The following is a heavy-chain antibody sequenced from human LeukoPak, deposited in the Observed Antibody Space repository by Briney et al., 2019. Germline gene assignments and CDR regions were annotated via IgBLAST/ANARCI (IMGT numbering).Heavy chain of an antibody. D-gene: IGHD3-16*01. CDR3: ARDVNYAFDY. J-gene: IGHJ4*02. CDR1: GYNFTRNG. V-gene: IGHV1-18*01. CDR2: ISANSGNT. Sequence: ASVKVSCKPSGYNFTRNGISWVRQAPGQGFEGMAWISANSGNTNYAQNFEDRVTLTTDTSTSTAYMELRTLRSDDKAVYYCARDVNYAFDYWGQGTLVTVSS.